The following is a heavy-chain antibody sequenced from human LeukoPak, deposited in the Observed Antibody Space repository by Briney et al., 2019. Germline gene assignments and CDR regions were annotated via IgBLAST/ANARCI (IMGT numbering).Heavy chain of an antibody. CDR1: GFTFSSYW. V-gene: IGHV3-7*01. D-gene: IGHD6-13*01. CDR2: IKQDGSEK. Sequence: GGSLRLSCAASGFTFSSYWMNWVRQAPGKGLEWVANIKQDGSEKFYVDSVKGRFTISRDNSKNTLYLQMNSLRAEDTAVYYCAREIRAAAGDFDYWGQGTLVTVSS. CDR3: AREIRAAAGDFDY. J-gene: IGHJ4*02.